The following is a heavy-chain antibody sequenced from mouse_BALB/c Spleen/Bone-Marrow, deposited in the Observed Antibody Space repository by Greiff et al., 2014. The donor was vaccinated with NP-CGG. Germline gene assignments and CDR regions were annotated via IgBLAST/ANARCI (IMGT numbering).Heavy chain of an antibody. CDR3: TSRLINWDDYAMDY. J-gene: IGHJ4*01. V-gene: IGHV6-6*02. CDR1: KFTFSNYW. D-gene: IGHD4-1*02. CDR2: IRLKSNNYAT. Sequence: EVHLVESGGGLVQPGGSMKLSCVPSKFTFSNYWMNWVRQSPEKGLEWVAEIRLKSNNYATHYAGSVKGRFTISRDDSKSSVYPQMNNLRAEDTGIYYGTSRLINWDDYAMDYWGQGTSVTVSS.